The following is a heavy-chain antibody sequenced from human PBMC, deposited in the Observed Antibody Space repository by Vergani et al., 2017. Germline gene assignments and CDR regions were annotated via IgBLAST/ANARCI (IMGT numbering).Heavy chain of an antibody. V-gene: IGHV1-69*09. CDR3: AIDRSAFDI. CDR2: INPILGIA. D-gene: IGHD1-14*01. Sequence: QVQLVQSGAEVKKPGASVKVSCKASGYTFTGYYMHWVRQAPGQGLEWMGWINPILGIANYAQKFQGRVTITADKSTSTAYMELSSLRSEDTAVYYCAIDRSAFDIWGQGTMVTVSS. CDR1: GYTFTGYY. J-gene: IGHJ3*02.